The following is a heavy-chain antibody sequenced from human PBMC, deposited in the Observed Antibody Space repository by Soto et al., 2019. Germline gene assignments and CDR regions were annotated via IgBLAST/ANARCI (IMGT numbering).Heavy chain of an antibody. CDR2: IFHNVAT. J-gene: IGHJ5*02. D-gene: IGHD2-2*01. Sequence: SETLSLTCTVSGGSVTSHYWSWIRQTPGKGLEWIGNIFHNVATNYNPSFKSRLSISVDTSKNQLSLKVTSVTAADTAVYYCARGGSIGCSSPSCYAYGWLDPWGQGTQVTVSS. V-gene: IGHV4-59*02. CDR3: ARGGSIGCSSPSCYAYGWLDP. CDR1: GGSVTSHY.